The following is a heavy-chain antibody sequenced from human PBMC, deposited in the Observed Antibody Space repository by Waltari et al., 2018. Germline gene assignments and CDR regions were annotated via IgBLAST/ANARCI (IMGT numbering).Heavy chain of an antibody. CDR1: GFSFSSHE. V-gene: IGHV3-48*03. Sequence: EVQLVESGGGLVQPGGSLRLSCAASGFSFSSHEMNWVRQAPGKGLEWVSYISSSDGTTYYADSVKCRFTISRDNAKNSLYLQMNSLRDEDTAVYYCARYGIAARSYFFEYWGQGTLVTVSS. D-gene: IGHD6-6*01. CDR3: ARYGIAARSYFFEY. J-gene: IGHJ4*02. CDR2: ISSSDGTT.